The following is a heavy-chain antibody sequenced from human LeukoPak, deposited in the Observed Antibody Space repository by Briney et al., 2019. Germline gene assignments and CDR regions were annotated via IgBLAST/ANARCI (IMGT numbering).Heavy chain of an antibody. Sequence: GGSLRLSCAASGFSFSNYAMSWVRQAPARGPEWVSSIRGGGETFYADSVKGRFTLSRDDSRNTVYLQLNNLRVEDTAVYYCARASTITVRPGGYYHYYMDVWGKGTTVTVFS. CDR1: GFSFSNYA. CDR2: IRGGGET. D-gene: IGHD6-6*01. V-gene: IGHV3-23*01. CDR3: ARASTITVRPGGYYHYYMDV. J-gene: IGHJ6*03.